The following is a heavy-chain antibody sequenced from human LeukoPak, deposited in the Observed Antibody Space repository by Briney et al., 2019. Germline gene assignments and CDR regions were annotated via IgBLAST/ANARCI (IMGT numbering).Heavy chain of an antibody. CDR1: GFTFSSYA. D-gene: IGHD5-24*01. Sequence: GGSLRLSCAASGFTFSSYAMSWVRQAPGKGLEWVSAISGSGGSTYYADSVKGRFTISRDNSKNTLYLQMNSLRAEDTAVYYCARVRGRWLQYDAFDIWGQGTMVTVSS. J-gene: IGHJ3*02. CDR3: ARVRGRWLQYDAFDI. V-gene: IGHV3-23*01. CDR2: ISGSGGST.